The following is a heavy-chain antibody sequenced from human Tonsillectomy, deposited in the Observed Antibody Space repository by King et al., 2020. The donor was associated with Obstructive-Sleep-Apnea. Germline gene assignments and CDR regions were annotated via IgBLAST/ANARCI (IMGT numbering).Heavy chain of an antibody. J-gene: IGHJ4*02. V-gene: IGHV3-15*01. CDR3: TRHLGLKSTYYYDSSGSPGDY. Sequence: QLVQSGGGLVKPGGSLRLSCAASGFTFSNAWMSWVRQAPGKGLEWVGRIKSKTDGGTTDYAAPVKGRFTISRDDSKNTLYLQMNSLKTEDTAVYYCTRHLGLKSTYYYDSSGSPGDYWGQGTLVTVSS. CDR2: IKSKTDGGTT. D-gene: IGHD3-22*01. CDR1: GFTFSNAW.